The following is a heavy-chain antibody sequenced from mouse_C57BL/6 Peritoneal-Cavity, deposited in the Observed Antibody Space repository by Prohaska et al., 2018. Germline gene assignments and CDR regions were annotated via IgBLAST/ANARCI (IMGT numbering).Heavy chain of an antibody. D-gene: IGHD2-3*01. Sequence: SCKASGYTFTDYYINWVKQRPGQGLEWIGWIFPGSGSTYYNEKFKGKATLTVDNSSSTAYMLLSSLTSEDSAVYFCARGVTTTWGQGTLVTVSA. CDR1: GYTFTDYY. CDR3: ARGVTTT. V-gene: IGHV1-75*01. CDR2: IFPGSGST. J-gene: IGHJ3*01.